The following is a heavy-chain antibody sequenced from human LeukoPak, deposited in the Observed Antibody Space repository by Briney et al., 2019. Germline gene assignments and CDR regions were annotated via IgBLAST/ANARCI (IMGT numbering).Heavy chain of an antibody. D-gene: IGHD4-17*01. V-gene: IGHV1-69*02. Sequence: ASVKVSCKASGGTFSXYXXXXXXXXXXXXXXXMGRIIPILGIANYAQKFQGRVTITADKSTSTAYMELSSLRSEDTAVYYCAGGNYGSKIFDYWGQGTLVTVSS. CDR3: AGGNYGSKIFDY. CDR2: IIPILGIA. CDR1: GGTFSXYX. J-gene: IGHJ4*02.